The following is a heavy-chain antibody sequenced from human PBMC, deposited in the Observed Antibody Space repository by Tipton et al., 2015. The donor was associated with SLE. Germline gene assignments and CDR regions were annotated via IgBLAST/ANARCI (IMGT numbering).Heavy chain of an antibody. V-gene: IGHV4-34*01. CDR2: INHSGST. CDR1: GGAFSGFY. J-gene: IGHJ6*03. Sequence: TLSLTCAVYGGAFSGFYWGWVRPPPGKGVEWIGEINHSGSTKYNPSLKRRVTISVDTSKNQFSLKVSSVTAADTAVYYCAREPVYYYYYMDVWGKGTTVTVSS. CDR3: AREPVYYYYYMDV.